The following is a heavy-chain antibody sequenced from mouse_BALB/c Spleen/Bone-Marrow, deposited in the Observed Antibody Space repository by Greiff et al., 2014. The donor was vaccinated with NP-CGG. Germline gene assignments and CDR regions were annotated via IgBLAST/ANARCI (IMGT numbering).Heavy chain of an antibody. J-gene: IGHJ1*01. Sequence: DVQLQESGGGLVQPGGSLRLSCATSGFTFTDYYMSWVRQPPGMALEWLGFIRNKANGYTTEYSASVKGRFTISRDNSQSILYLQMNTLRAEDSATYYCAREGVYYGNPYWYFDVWGAGTTVTVSS. CDR1: GFTFTDYY. V-gene: IGHV7-3*02. D-gene: IGHD2-1*01. CDR2: IRNKANGYTT. CDR3: AREGVYYGNPYWYFDV.